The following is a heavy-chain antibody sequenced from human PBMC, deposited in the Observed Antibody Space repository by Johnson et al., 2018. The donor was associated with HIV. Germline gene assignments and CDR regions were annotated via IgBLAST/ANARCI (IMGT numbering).Heavy chain of an antibody. CDR2: ISYDGSNK. CDR3: AKWGWEATVTNDAVDI. CDR1: GFTFSSYG. V-gene: IGHV3-30*18. D-gene: IGHD4-17*01. Sequence: QVQLVESGGGVVQPGRSLRLSCAASGFTFSSYGMHWVRQAPGKGLEWVAVISYDGSNKYYADSVKGRFTISRDNSKNTLYVQMNSLRAEDTAVYYCAKWGWEATVTNDAVDIWGQGTMVTVSS. J-gene: IGHJ3*02.